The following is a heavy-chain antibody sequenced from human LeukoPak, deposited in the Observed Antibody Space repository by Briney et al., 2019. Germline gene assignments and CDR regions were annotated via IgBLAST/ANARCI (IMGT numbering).Heavy chain of an antibody. CDR3: ARGGGRHVEY. D-gene: IGHD3-16*01. V-gene: IGHV3-7*05. CDR1: GFTFSAYA. CDR2: IKEDGSEK. J-gene: IGHJ4*02. Sequence: GGSLRLSCEASGFTFSAYAMTWVRQAPGKGLEWVANIKEDGSEKNYVDSVKGRFTISRDNAKNSLYLQMNILRAEDTAVYYCARGGGRHVEYWGQGNLVTVSS.